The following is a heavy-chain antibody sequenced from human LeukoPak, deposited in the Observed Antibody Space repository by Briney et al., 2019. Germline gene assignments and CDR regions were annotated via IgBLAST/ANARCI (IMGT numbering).Heavy chain of an antibody. CDR2: ISGSGGST. D-gene: IGHD6-13*01. J-gene: IGHJ4*02. CDR1: GFTFSSYA. CDR3: AKDSRFTAAAGKVDY. Sequence: HPGGSLRLSCAAFGFTFSSYAMSWVRQAPGKGLEWVSAISGSGGSTYCADSVKGRFTISRDNSKNTLYLQMNSLRAEDTAVYYCAKDSRFTAAAGKVDYWGQGTLVTVSS. V-gene: IGHV3-23*01.